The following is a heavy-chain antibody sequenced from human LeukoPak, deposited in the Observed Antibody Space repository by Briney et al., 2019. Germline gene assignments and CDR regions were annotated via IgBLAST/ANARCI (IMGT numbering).Heavy chain of an antibody. CDR3: ARHASYYDSSGYYSFDY. D-gene: IGHD3-22*01. V-gene: IGHV4-31*03. J-gene: IGHJ4*02. Sequence: SETLSLTCTVSGGSISSGGYYWSWIRQHPGKGLEWIGYIYYSGSTYYNPSLKSRVTISVDASKNQFSLKLSSVTAADTAVYYCARHASYYDSSGYYSFDYWGQGTLVTVSS. CDR1: GGSISSGGYY. CDR2: IYYSGST.